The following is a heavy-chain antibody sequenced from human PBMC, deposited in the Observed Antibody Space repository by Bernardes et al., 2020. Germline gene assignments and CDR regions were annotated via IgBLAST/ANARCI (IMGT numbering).Heavy chain of an antibody. CDR3: ARDHPTYALDY. V-gene: IGHV4-34*01. CDR2: INHSGST. D-gene: IGHD3-16*01. CDR1: GGSFSGYY. Sequence: TLSLTCAVYGGSFSGYYWSWIRQPPGKGLEWIGEINHSGSTNYNPSLKSRVTISVDTSKNQFSLKLSSVTAADTAVYYCARDHPTYALDYWGQGTLVTVSS. J-gene: IGHJ4*02.